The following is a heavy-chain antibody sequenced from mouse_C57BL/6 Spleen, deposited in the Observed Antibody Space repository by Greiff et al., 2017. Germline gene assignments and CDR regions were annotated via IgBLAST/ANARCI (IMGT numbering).Heavy chain of an antibody. Sequence: QVQLQQSGPELVKPGASVKISCKDSGYAFSSSWMNWVKQRPGKGLEWIGRIYPGDGDTNYNGKFKGKATLTADKSSSTAYMQLSSLTSEDSAVYFCARSGFITTVEGLFDYWGQGTTLTVSS. V-gene: IGHV1-82*01. CDR1: GYAFSSSW. CDR2: IYPGDGDT. CDR3: ARSGFITTVEGLFDY. J-gene: IGHJ2*01. D-gene: IGHD1-1*01.